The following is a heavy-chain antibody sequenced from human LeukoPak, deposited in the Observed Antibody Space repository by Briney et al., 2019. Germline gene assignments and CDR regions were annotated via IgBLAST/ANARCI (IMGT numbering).Heavy chain of an antibody. CDR2: ISGSGGST. J-gene: IGHJ4*02. V-gene: IGHV3-23*01. CDR1: GFTFSSYA. D-gene: IGHD3-22*01. Sequence: QPGGSLRLSCAASGFTFSSYAMSWVRQAPGKGLEWVSAISGSGGSTYYADSVKGRFTISRDNSKNTLYLQMNSLRAEDTAVYYCAKGRWPDYYDSSGHFDHWGQGTLVTVPS. CDR3: AKGRWPDYYDSSGHFDH.